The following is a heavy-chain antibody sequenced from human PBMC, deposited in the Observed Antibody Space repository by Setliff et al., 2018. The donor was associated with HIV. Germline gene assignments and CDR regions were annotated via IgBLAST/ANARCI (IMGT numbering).Heavy chain of an antibody. Sequence: PSETLSLTCAVYGGSFNDYSWTWIRQAPGKGLEWIGETSHNGESSYNTSLTSRVTISVDTSKRQFSLKLTSVSAADTAVYYCARRFRYCRNTSCYKGLDFCSQGTLVTVSS. D-gene: IGHD2-2*02. V-gene: IGHV4-34*01. CDR1: GGSFNDYS. CDR2: TSHNGES. CDR3: ARRFRYCRNTSCYKGLDF. J-gene: IGHJ4*02.